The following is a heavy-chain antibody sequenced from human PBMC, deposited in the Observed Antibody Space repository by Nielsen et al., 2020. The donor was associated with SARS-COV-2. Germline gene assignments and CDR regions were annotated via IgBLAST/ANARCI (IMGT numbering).Heavy chain of an antibody. CDR1: GFTFSDYY. D-gene: IGHD5-12*01. J-gene: IGHJ4*02. V-gene: IGHV3-11*01. CDR3: ARDGRIGYGVYLDY. Sequence: GESLKISCVASGFTFSDYYMTWIRQAPGKGLEWVSYISGSGTTIYYTDSVKGRFTISRDNAKNSLYLQMNSLRADDTAVYYCARDGRIGYGVYLDYWGQGTPVTVSS. CDR2: ISGSGTTI.